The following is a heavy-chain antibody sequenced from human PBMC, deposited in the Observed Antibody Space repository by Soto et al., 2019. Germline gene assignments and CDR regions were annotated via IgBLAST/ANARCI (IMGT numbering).Heavy chain of an antibody. Sequence: SETLSLTCTVSGGSVSSGSYYWSWIRQPPGKGLEWIGYIYYSGSTNYNPSLKSRVTISVDTSKNQFSLKLSSVTAADTAVYYCAREGTFGGVIVVDYWGQGTLVTVS. CDR3: AREGTFGGVIVVDY. D-gene: IGHD3-16*02. CDR2: IYYSGST. J-gene: IGHJ4*02. V-gene: IGHV4-61*01. CDR1: GGSVSSGSYY.